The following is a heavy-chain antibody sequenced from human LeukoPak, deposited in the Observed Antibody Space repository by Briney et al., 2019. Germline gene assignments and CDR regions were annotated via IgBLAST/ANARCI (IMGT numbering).Heavy chain of an antibody. CDR2: ISSGGSTT. CDR3: ARVQQPSGIQGYYYGMDV. Sequence: PGGSLRLSCAASGFTFSSYEMKWVRQAPGKGLEWVSYISSGGSTTYSADSVKGRFTISRANAKNSLYLQMNSLRAEDTAVYYCARVQQPSGIQGYYYGMDVWGQGTTVTVSS. J-gene: IGHJ6*02. V-gene: IGHV3-48*03. D-gene: IGHD6-13*01. CDR1: GFTFSSYE.